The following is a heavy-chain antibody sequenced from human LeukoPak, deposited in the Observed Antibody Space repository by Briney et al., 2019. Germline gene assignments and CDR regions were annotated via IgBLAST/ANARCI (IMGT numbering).Heavy chain of an antibody. Sequence: TAETLSLTCAVSGGSISNYYWSWLRQPPGKGLEWVGYIYHSGSTNYNPSLKSRVTISVDTSKNQFSLKLSSVTAADTAVYYCARGYCSSTSCYNLDYWGQGTLVTVSS. CDR2: IYHSGST. CDR1: GGSISNYY. D-gene: IGHD2-2*02. J-gene: IGHJ4*02. V-gene: IGHV4-59*01. CDR3: ARGYCSSTSCYNLDY.